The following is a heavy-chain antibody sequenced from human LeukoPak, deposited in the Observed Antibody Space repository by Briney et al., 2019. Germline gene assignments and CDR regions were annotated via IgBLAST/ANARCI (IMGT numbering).Heavy chain of an antibody. V-gene: IGHV3-33*01. Sequence: EPGGSLRLSCAASGFTFSSYGMHRVRQAPGKGLEWVSIIWYDGSNKYYADSVKGRFTISRDDSKNTVYLQMNSLRVEDTAVYYCAAASGYSYFEHWGQRTLVIVSS. CDR1: GFTFSSYG. J-gene: IGHJ1*01. CDR3: AAASGYSYFEH. D-gene: IGHD6-13*01. CDR2: IWYDGSNK.